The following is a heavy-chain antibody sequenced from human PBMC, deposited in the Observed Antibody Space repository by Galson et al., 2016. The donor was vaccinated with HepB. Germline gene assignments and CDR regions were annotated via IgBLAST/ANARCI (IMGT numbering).Heavy chain of an antibody. CDR2: ISSSGGGT. D-gene: IGHD6-19*01. J-gene: IGHJ1*01. Sequence: SLRLSCAASGFTFSSYAMSWVRQAPGKGLEWVSGISSSGGGTYYADAVKGRFTISRDNSKNTLYLQMNSLRAEDTAVYYCAKLYGWYGRGYFQPWGQGTLVTVSS. CDR3: AKLYGWYGRGYFQP. CDR1: GFTFSSYA. V-gene: IGHV3-23*01.